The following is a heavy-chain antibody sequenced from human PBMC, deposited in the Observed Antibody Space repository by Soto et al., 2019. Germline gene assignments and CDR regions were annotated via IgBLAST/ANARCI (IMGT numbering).Heavy chain of an antibody. V-gene: IGHV3-7*03. CDR2: INQDGSET. CDR1: GFSFSTSW. CDR3: ARDTLWNTAMGVFAH. D-gene: IGHD5-18*01. Sequence: EAQLVESGGGLVQPGGSLRLSCVVSGFSFSTSWMGWVRQAPGNGLEWVATINQDGSETHYVDSVKGRFTISRDSAMNSVSLQMNSLRAEDTAVYYCARDTLWNTAMGVFAHWGQGTLVTVSS. J-gene: IGHJ4*02.